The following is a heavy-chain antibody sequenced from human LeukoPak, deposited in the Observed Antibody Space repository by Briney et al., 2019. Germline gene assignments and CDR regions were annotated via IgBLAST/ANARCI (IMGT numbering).Heavy chain of an antibody. CDR3: ARVVLSGYLHYYYMDV. D-gene: IGHD5-12*01. J-gene: IGHJ6*03. CDR2: SYHSGST. V-gene: IGHV4-38-2*01. CDR1: GYSISSGYY. Sequence: SETLSLTCAVSGYSISSGYYWGWIRPPPGKGLEGIGISYHSGSTYYNPSLKSRVTISVDTSKNPVSLKLSSVTAADTAVYYCARVVLSGYLHYYYMDVWGKGTTVTVSS.